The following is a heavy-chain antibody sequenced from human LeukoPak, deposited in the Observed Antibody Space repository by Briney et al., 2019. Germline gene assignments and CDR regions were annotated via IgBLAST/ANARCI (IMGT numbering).Heavy chain of an antibody. D-gene: IGHD6-13*01. J-gene: IGHJ4*02. Sequence: GGSLRLSCAASGFTFSSYAMSWVRQAPGKGLEWVSSISSSSSYIYYADSVKGRFTISRDNAKNSLYLQMNSLRAEDTAVYYCARSLSSWDRDFDYWGQGTLVTVSS. V-gene: IGHV3-21*01. CDR1: GFTFSSYA. CDR2: ISSSSSYI. CDR3: ARSLSSWDRDFDY.